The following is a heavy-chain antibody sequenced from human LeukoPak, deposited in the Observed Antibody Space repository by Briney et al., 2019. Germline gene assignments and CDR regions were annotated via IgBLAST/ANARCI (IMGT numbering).Heavy chain of an antibody. V-gene: IGHV3-48*01. Sequence: GGSLRLSCAASGFTFSSYSMNWVRQAPGKGLEWVSYISSSSSTIYYADSVKGRFTISRDNAKNSLYLQMNSLRAEDTAVYYCARRRYSGSSQHFDYWGQGTLVTVSS. CDR2: ISSSSSTI. D-gene: IGHD1-26*01. CDR1: GFTFSSYS. CDR3: ARRRYSGSSQHFDY. J-gene: IGHJ4*02.